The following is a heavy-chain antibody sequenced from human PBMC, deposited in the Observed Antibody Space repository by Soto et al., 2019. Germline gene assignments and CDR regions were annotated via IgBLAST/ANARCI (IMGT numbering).Heavy chain of an antibody. V-gene: IGHV4-30-2*06. CDR2: IYYPGLT. Sequence: QLQMQESGSGLLKPSQTLSLNCSVSGDSISSGGLSWNWLRPSPGRGLEWIGYIYYPGLTYYNTSLNSRVYMSLDASENQANLSRSSLTAADSAVYYCARVKRSKTASSCTGGFDPWGPGNHGTDSS. CDR1: GDSISSGGLS. CDR3: ARVKRSKTASSCTGGFDP. J-gene: IGHJ5*02. D-gene: IGHD3-10*02.